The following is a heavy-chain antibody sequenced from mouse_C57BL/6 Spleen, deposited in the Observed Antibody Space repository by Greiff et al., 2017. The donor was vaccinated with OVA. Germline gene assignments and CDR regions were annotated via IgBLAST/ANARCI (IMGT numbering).Heavy chain of an antibody. CDR2: IDPENGDT. V-gene: IGHV14-4*01. CDR3: TTGYGSSYGY. CDR1: GFNIKDDY. D-gene: IGHD1-1*01. Sequence: EVQVVESGAELVRPGASVKLSCTASGFNIKDDYMHWVKQRPEQGLEWIGWIDPENGDTEYASKFQGKATITADTSSNTASLQLSSLTSEDTAVYYCTTGYGSSYGYWGQGTTLTVSS. J-gene: IGHJ2*01.